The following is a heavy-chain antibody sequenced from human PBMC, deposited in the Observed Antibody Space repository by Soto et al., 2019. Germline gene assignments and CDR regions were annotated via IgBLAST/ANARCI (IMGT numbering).Heavy chain of an antibody. CDR3: ARGSYYYDSSGYFLFDY. D-gene: IGHD3-22*01. CDR2: IIPIFGTA. V-gene: IGHV1-69*12. CDR1: GGTFSSYA. Sequence: QVQLVRSGAEVKKPGSSVKVSCKASGGTFSSYAISWVRQAPGQGLEWMGGIIPIFGTANYAQKFQGRVTITADESTSTAYMELSSLRSEDTAVYYCARGSYYYDSSGYFLFDYWGQGTLVTVSS. J-gene: IGHJ4*02.